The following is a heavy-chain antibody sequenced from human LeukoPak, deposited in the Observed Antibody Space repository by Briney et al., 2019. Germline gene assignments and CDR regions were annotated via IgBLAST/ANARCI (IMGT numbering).Heavy chain of an antibody. CDR2: IWYDGSNK. D-gene: IGHD2-2*01. CDR3: ARELREYQPDFDY. CDR1: GFTFSSYS. J-gene: IGHJ4*02. Sequence: GGSLRLSCAASGFTFSSYSMNWVRQAPGKGLEWVAVIWYDGSNKYYADSVKGRFTISRDNSKNTLYLQMNSLRAEDTAVYYCARELREYQPDFDYWGQGTLVTVSS. V-gene: IGHV3-33*08.